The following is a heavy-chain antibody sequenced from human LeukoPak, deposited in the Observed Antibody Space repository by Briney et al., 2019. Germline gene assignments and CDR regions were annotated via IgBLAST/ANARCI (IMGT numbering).Heavy chain of an antibody. J-gene: IGHJ3*02. CDR1: GFTFSSYA. CDR2: ISYDGSNK. CDR3: ARDSSARGVYAFDI. D-gene: IGHD2-2*01. Sequence: GGSLRLSCAASGFTFSSYAMHWVRQAPGKGLEWVAVISYDGSNKYYADSVKGRFTISRDNSKNTLYLQMNSLRAEDTAVYYCARDSSARGVYAFDIWGQGTMVTVSS. V-gene: IGHV3-30-3*01.